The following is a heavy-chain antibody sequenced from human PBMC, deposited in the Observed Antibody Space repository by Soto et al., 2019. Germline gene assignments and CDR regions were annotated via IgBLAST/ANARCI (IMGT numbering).Heavy chain of an antibody. CDR1: GGSISSGGYY. Sequence: QEQLQESGPGLVKPSQTLSLTCTVSGGSISSGGYYWNWIRQHPGKGLEWIGYFYYSGSTYYNQSLTSRVTISVDTSKTQFTLKLSSVTAAATAVYYCARSVFPWGQGTLVTVSS. V-gene: IGHV4-31*03. CDR3: ARSVFP. CDR2: FYYSGST. J-gene: IGHJ5*02.